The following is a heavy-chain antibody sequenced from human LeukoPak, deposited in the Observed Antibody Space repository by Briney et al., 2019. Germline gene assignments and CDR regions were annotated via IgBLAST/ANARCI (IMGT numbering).Heavy chain of an antibody. CDR1: GFSISSSSYY. CDR3: ARQSGSYGVYYYYMDV. D-gene: IGHD1-26*01. CDR2: IYYSGST. J-gene: IGHJ6*03. V-gene: IGHV4-39*01. Sequence: SETLSLTCTVSGFSISSSSYYWGWIRQPPGKGLEWIGNIYYSGSTYYNPSLKSRVTVSVDTSKNQFSLKLNSVTAADTAVYYCARQSGSYGVYYYYMDVWGKGTTVTISS.